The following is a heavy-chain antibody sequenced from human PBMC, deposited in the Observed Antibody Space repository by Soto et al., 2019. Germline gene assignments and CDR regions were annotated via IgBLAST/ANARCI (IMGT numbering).Heavy chain of an antibody. D-gene: IGHD1-1*01. CDR2: IRSKSYGGTT. J-gene: IGHJ6*02. CDR3: TRAAIDRTGTTHYYYGMDV. V-gene: IGHV3-49*04. CDR1: GFPFCDNA. Sequence: CLRPSCTTSGFPFCDNAMSWVRQAPGKGLEWVGFIRSKSYGGTTDYAASVKGRFTISRDDSRSIAYLQMNSLKNEDTAVYYCTRAAIDRTGTTHYYYGMDVWGQGTTGTVSS.